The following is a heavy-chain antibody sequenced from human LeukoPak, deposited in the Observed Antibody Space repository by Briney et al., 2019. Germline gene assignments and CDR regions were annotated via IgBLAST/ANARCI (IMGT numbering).Heavy chain of an antibody. Sequence: SETLSLTCTVSGGSISSSSYFWGWIRQPPGKGLERIGSIYYSGKAYYNPSLKSRVTISVDTSKNQFFLKLNSATAADTAVYYCVATYGMDVWGQGTTVTVSS. V-gene: IGHV4-39*07. CDR2: IYYSGKA. CDR1: GGSISSSSYF. CDR3: VATYGMDV. J-gene: IGHJ6*02.